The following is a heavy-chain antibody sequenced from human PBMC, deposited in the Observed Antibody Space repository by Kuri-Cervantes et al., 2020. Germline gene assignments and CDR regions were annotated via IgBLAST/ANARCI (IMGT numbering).Heavy chain of an antibody. Sequence: GSLRLSCTVSGGSISSYYWSWIRQPAGKGLEWIGRIYTSGSTNYNPSLKSRVTMSVDTSKNQFSLKLSSVTAADTAVYYCARDLGDCSGGSCYYYYGMDVWGQGTTVTVSS. CDR3: ARDLGDCSGGSCYYYYGMDV. V-gene: IGHV4-4*07. CDR1: GGSISSYY. D-gene: IGHD2-15*01. CDR2: IYTSGST. J-gene: IGHJ6*02.